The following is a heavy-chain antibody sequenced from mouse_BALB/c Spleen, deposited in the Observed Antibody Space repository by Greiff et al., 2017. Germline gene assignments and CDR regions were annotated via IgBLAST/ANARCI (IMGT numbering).Heavy chain of an antibody. CDR2: IWAGGST. J-gene: IGHJ3*01. D-gene: IGHD2-12*01. CDR1: GFSLTSYG. Sequence: VKVVESGPGLVAPSQSLSITCTVSGFSLTSYGVHWVRQPPGKGLEWLGVIWAGGSTNYNSALMSRLSISKDNSKSQVFLKMNSLQTDDTAMYYCARDPGALRREDWFAYWGQGTLVTVSA. CDR3: ARDPGALRREDWFAY. V-gene: IGHV2-9*02.